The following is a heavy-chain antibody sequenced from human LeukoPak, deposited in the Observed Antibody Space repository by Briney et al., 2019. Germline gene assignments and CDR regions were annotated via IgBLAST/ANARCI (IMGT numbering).Heavy chain of an antibody. CDR3: ARDSIVVVPAAWPPFDY. CDR1: GYTFTSYG. D-gene: IGHD2-2*01. CDR2: ISAYNGNT. Sequence: ASVKASCKASGYTFTSYGISWVRQAPGQGLEWMGWISAYNGNTNYAQKLQGRVTMTTDTSTSTAYMELRSLRSDDTAVYYCARDSIVVVPAAWPPFDYWGQGTLVTVSS. V-gene: IGHV1-18*01. J-gene: IGHJ4*02.